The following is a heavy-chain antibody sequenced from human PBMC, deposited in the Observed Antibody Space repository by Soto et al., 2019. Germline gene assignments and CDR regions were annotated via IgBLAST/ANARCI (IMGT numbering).Heavy chain of an antibody. D-gene: IGHD2-2*01. CDR1: GFNFGDHY. V-gene: IGHV3-72*01. CDR2: TKNKANNYAA. Sequence: DVQLVESGGALVQPGGSLRLSCIASGFNFGDHYMNWVRQAPGKGLEWVGRTKNKANNYAAEYAASVKGRFTIARDESKKSQYLQMNSLKIEDTAVYYCARDQGHAHWGQGTLVTVSS. J-gene: IGHJ4*02. CDR3: ARDQGHAH.